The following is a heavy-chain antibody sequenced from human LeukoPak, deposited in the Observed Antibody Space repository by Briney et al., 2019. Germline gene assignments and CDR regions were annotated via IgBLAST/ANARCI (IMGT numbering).Heavy chain of an antibody. Sequence: SETLSLTCTVSGGSISSGGYYWSWIRQHPGKGLEWIGYIYYSGSTYCNPSLKSRVTISVDTSKNQFSLKLSSVTAADTAVYYCARGRSYHFQHWGQGTLVTVSS. CDR2: IYYSGST. CDR3: ARGRSYHFQH. D-gene: IGHD1-26*01. CDR1: GGSISSGGYY. V-gene: IGHV4-31*03. J-gene: IGHJ1*01.